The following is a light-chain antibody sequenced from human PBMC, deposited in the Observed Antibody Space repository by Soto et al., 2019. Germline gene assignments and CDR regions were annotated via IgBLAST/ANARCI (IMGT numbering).Light chain of an antibody. CDR1: SSDVGGYNY. J-gene: IGLJ1*01. CDR3: SSYTASSTYV. CDR2: DVS. Sequence: QSALTQPASVSGSPGQSITISCTGTSSDVGGYNYVSWYQHHPGKAPKLMIFDVSNRPSGVSNRFSGSKSGNTASLTISGLQAEDEADYSCSSYTASSTYVFRTGTKVTVL. V-gene: IGLV2-14*03.